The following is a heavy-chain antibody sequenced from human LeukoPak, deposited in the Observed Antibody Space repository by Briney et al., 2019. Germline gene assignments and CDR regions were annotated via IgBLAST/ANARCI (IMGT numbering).Heavy chain of an antibody. CDR3: AREDGYCSGGNCYSYFDS. CDR2: IKKTGSET. J-gene: IGHJ4*02. V-gene: IGHV3-7*01. CDR1: GYTFTSYY. D-gene: IGHD2-15*01. Sequence: ASVKVSCKASGYTFTSYYMHWVRQAPGQGLEWVAYIKKTGSETYYVDSVKGRFTITRDNTRNSLFLQMYSLRAEDTAVYFCAREDGYCSGGNCYSYFDSWGQGTLVTVSS.